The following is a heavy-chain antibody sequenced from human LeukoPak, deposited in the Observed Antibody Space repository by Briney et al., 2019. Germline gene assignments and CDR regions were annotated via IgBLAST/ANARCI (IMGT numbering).Heavy chain of an antibody. Sequence: PGGSLRLSRVASGFTFSTYWMSWVRQAPGRGLEWVANIKQDGSEKYYVDSVKGRFTISRDNAKNSLYVQMNSLRAEDTAVYYCARDASSWYLDYWGQGTLVTVSS. CDR2: IKQDGSEK. D-gene: IGHD6-13*01. CDR3: ARDASSWYLDY. J-gene: IGHJ4*02. V-gene: IGHV3-7*01. CDR1: GFTFSTYW.